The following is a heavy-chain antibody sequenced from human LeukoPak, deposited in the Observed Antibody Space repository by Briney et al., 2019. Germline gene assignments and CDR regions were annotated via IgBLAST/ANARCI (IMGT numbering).Heavy chain of an antibody. CDR1: GFTFSSYS. J-gene: IGHJ4*02. CDR2: ISSSSSTI. CDR3: ARGQWSGGNLDY. D-gene: IGHD2-15*01. Sequence: GGALRLSCAASGFTFSSYSMNWVRQAPGKGLEWGSYISSSSSTIYYAASVKGRFTISRDNAKNSLYLQMNSLRAEDTAVYYCARGQWSGGNLDYWGQGTLVTVSS. V-gene: IGHV3-48*04.